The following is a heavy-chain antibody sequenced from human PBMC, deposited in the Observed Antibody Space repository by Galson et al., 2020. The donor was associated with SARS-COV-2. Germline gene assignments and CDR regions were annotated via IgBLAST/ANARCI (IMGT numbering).Heavy chain of an antibody. CDR3: AKDLVGYCSVGSCPDAFDI. Sequence: GGSLRLSCAASGFTFSSYGMHWVRQAPGKGLEWVAVIWYDGSNKYYADSVKGRFTISRDNSKNTLYLQMNSLRAEDTAVYYCAKDLVGYCSVGSCPDAFDIWGQGTMVTVSS. V-gene: IGHV3-33*06. J-gene: IGHJ3*02. CDR1: GFTFSSYG. D-gene: IGHD2-15*01. CDR2: IWYDGSNK.